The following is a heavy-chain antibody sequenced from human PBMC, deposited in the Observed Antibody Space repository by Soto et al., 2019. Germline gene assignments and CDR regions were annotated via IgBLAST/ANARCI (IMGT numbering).Heavy chain of an antibody. V-gene: IGHV3-23*01. J-gene: IGHJ4*02. Sequence: EVQLLESGGGLVQPGGSLRLSCAASGFTFSRYAMSWVRQAPGKGLEWVSAIIGSGGSTYYADSVKGRFTISRDNSKNTLYLQMNSLRAEDTAVYYCAKDLPDDIVVVPAAILHWGQGTLVTVSS. D-gene: IGHD2-2*02. CDR2: IIGSGGST. CDR3: AKDLPDDIVVVPAAILH. CDR1: GFTFSRYA.